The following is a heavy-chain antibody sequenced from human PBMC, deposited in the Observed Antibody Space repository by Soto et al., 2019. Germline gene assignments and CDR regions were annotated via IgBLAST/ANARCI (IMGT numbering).Heavy chain of an antibody. D-gene: IGHD2-21*02. CDR3: ARSAVVVTAILHVDY. CDR1: GGTFSSYA. J-gene: IGHJ4*01. V-gene: IGHV1-69*01. CDR2: IIPIFGTA. Sequence: QVQLVQSGAEVKKPGSSVKVSCKACGGTFSSYAISWVRQAPGQGLELMGGIIPIFGTANYAQKFQGRVTITADESTSTAYMERSSLRSEDTDVYYCARSAVVVTAILHVDYGGQGTLVTVSS.